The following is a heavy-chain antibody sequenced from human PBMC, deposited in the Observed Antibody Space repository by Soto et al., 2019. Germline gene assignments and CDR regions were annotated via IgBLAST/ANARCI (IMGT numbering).Heavy chain of an antibody. Sequence: QITLKESGPPLVKPTQTLTLTCTFSGFSLTSRPVGVGWVRQPPGKALEWLAFIYWDDDKRYSPSLRSTLTVTKDASKTLVVPTPTNMDPVDTAKYYCAHRRNYDGSWNEGVFDYWGQGILVTVSS. J-gene: IGHJ4*02. V-gene: IGHV2-5*02. CDR1: GFSLTSRPVG. CDR3: AHRRNYDGSWNEGVFDY. D-gene: IGHD3-16*01. CDR2: IYWDDDK.